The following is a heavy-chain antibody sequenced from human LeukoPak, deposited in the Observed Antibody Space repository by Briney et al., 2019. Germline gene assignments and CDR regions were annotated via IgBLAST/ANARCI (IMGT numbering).Heavy chain of an antibody. CDR3: AKEDRTVTWEYYYYMDV. D-gene: IGHD4-11*01. CDR2: IRYDGSNK. CDR1: GFTFSSYG. J-gene: IGHJ6*03. Sequence: GGSLRLSCAASGFTFSSYGMHWVRQAPGKGLEWVAFIRYDGSNKYYADSVKGRSTISRDNSKNTLYLQMNSLRAEDTAVYYCAKEDRTVTWEYYYYMDVWGKGTTVTVSS. V-gene: IGHV3-30*02.